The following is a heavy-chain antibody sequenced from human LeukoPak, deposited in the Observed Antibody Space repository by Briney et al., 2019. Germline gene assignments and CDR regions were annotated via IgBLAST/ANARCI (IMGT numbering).Heavy chain of an antibody. D-gene: IGHD4-17*01. V-gene: IGHV4-61*02. CDR1: GGSISSGSYY. Sequence: PSETLSLTCTVSGGSISSGSYYWSWIRQPAGKGLEWIGRIYTSGSTNYNPSLKSRVTISVDTSKNQFSLKLSSVTAADTAVYYCARDQRHDYANAFDIWGQGTMVTVSS. J-gene: IGHJ3*02. CDR3: ARDQRHDYANAFDI. CDR2: IYTSGST.